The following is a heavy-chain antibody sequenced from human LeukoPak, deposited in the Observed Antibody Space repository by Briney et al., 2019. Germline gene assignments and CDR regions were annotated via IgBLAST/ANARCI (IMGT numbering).Heavy chain of an antibody. CDR2: INHSGST. CDR3: AKGSRGSMVAATAIRYFYYMDV. J-gene: IGHJ6*03. V-gene: IGHV4-34*01. CDR1: GGSFSGYY. D-gene: IGHD2-15*01. Sequence: SETLSLTCAVYGGSFSGYYWSWIRQPPGKGLEWIGEINHSGSTNYNPSLKSRVTISVDTSKNQFSLKLRSVTAADTAVYYCAKGSRGSMVAATAIRYFYYMDVWGKGTTVTISS.